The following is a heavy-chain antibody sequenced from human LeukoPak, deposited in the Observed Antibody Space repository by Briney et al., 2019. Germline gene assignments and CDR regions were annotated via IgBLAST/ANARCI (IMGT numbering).Heavy chain of an antibody. CDR2: ITWNSASI. Sequence: AGGSLRLSCSASAFTFDDYAMHWVRPAPGKGLEWVSRITWNSASIDYADSVKARFTISRDNAKNSLYLQMNNLRAEHTALYYCAKDMRGAAGLDYWGQGTLVTVSS. V-gene: IGHV3-9*01. D-gene: IGHD6-13*01. CDR3: AKDMRGAAGLDY. CDR1: AFTFDDYA. J-gene: IGHJ4*02.